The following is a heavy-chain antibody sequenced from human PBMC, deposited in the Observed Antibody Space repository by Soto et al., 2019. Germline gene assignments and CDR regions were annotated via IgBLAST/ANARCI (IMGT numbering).Heavy chain of an antibody. CDR2: IYYSGST. D-gene: IGHD3-22*01. V-gene: IGHV4-59*01. Sequence: SETLSLTCTVSGGSISSYYWSWIRQPPGKGLEWIGYIYYSGSTNYNPSLKSRVTISVDTSKNQFSLKLSSVTAADTAVYYCARTSFDSSGYYDYWGQGALVTVSS. CDR1: GGSISSYY. J-gene: IGHJ4*02. CDR3: ARTSFDSSGYYDY.